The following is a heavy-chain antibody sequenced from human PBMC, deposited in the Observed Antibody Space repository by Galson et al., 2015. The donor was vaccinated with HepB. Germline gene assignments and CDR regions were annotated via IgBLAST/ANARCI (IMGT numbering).Heavy chain of an antibody. CDR1: GFTFGDYA. CDR2: IRSKAYGGTT. CDR3: TRSYVRVAVFDY. D-gene: IGHD3-10*02. Sequence: SLRLSCAASGFTFGDYAMSWVRQAPGKGLEWVGFIRSKAYGGTTEYAASVKGRFTISRDDSKSIAYLQMNSLKTEDTAVYYCTRSYVRVAVFDYWGQGTLVTVSS. J-gene: IGHJ4*02. V-gene: IGHV3-49*04.